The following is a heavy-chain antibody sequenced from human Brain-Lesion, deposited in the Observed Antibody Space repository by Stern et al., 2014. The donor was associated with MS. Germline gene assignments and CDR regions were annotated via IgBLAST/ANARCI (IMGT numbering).Heavy chain of an antibody. Sequence: QLGQSGPEVKKPGTSGKVSCKASGFTFTSSAVQWVRQSRGQRLEWIRLLVVGRGTTNYAQKFQERVTITRDMSTSTAYMELSSLRSEDTAVYYCAADPTTGSSSWYYIPNWFDPWGQGTLVTVSS. D-gene: IGHD6-13*01. CDR3: AADPTTGSSSWYYIPNWFDP. V-gene: IGHV1-58*01. CDR2: LVVGRGTT. J-gene: IGHJ5*02. CDR1: GFTFTSSA.